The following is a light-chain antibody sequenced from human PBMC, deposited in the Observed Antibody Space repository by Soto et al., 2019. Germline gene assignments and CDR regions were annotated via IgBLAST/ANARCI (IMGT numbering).Light chain of an antibody. CDR2: AAS. J-gene: IGKJ4*01. CDR1: QDIRNW. Sequence: DIQLTQSPSSVSASVGDRVTMTCRASQDIRNWLVWYQQKPGKAPNLLIYAASDLQTGVPSRFSGSGYGADFTLTITSLQPEDVASYYCQQTNSFPLTSGGGTKVELK. V-gene: IGKV1D-12*01. CDR3: QQTNSFPLT.